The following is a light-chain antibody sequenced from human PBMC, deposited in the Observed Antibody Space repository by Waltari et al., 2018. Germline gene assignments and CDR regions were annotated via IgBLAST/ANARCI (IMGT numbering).Light chain of an antibody. CDR1: ASDVAFYNY. J-gene: IGLJ3*02. Sequence: QSALTQPASVSGSPGQSITISCTGTASDVAFYNYVSWYQQHPGKAPKVIIYDVSERPSGVSNRFSGSKSGNTAYLTISGLQAEYEADYYCNSYTGSSSWVFGGGTKLTV. CDR2: DVS. V-gene: IGLV2-14*03. CDR3: NSYTGSSSWV.